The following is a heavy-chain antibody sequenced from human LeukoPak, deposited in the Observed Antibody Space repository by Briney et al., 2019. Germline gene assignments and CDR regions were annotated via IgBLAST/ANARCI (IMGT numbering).Heavy chain of an antibody. Sequence: GGSLRLSCAASGFTFSSYGMHWVRQAPGKELEWVAFIRYDGSNKYYADSVKGRFTISRDNSKNTLYLQMNSLRAEDTAVYYCAKDLEPQLVGAADYWGQGTLVTVSS. CDR3: AKDLEPQLVGAADY. V-gene: IGHV3-30*02. J-gene: IGHJ4*02. D-gene: IGHD1-26*01. CDR2: IRYDGSNK. CDR1: GFTFSSYG.